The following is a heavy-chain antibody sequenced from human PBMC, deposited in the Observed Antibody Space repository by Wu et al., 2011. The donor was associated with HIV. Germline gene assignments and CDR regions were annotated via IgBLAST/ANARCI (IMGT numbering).Heavy chain of an antibody. CDR1: GYTFTGYY. CDR2: INPNSGGT. Sequence: QVQLVQSGAEVKKPGASVKVSCKASGYTFTGYYMHWVRQAPGQGLEWMGWINPNSGGTNYAQKFQGRVTMTRDTSISTAYMELSSLRSDDTAVYYCARVEARDFWSGYYDYWGQGTPVTVSS. V-gene: IGHV1-2*02. CDR3: ARVEARDFWSGYYDY. J-gene: IGHJ4*02. D-gene: IGHD3-3*01.